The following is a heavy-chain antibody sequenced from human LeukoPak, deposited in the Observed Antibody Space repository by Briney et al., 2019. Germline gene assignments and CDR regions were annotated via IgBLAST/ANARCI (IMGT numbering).Heavy chain of an antibody. V-gene: IGHV3-72*01. D-gene: IGHD3-22*01. CDR1: GFTFSSYS. J-gene: IGHJ4*02. CDR3: ARDYYDSRGYSLGYDY. Sequence: PGGSLRLSCAASGFTFSSYSMNWVRQAPGKGLEWVGRIRNKASSYTTEYAASVKGRFTISRDDSKSSLYLQMNSLKTEDTAVYYCARDYYDSRGYSLGYDYWGQGTLLTVSS. CDR2: IRNKASSYTT.